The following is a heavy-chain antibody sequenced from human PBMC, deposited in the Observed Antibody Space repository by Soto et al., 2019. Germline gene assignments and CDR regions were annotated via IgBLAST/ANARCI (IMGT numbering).Heavy chain of an antibody. V-gene: IGHV4-39*01. CDR1: GGSISSSSYY. CDR3: ARHRNDYGDHYYYYGMDV. Sequence: QLQLQESGPGLVKPSETLSLTCTVSGGSISSSSYYWGWIRQPPGKGLEWIGSIYYSGSTYYNPSLKSRVTISVDTSKNQFSLKQSSVTAADTAVYYCARHRNDYGDHYYYYGMDVWGQGTTVTVSS. CDR2: IYYSGST. D-gene: IGHD4-17*01. J-gene: IGHJ6*02.